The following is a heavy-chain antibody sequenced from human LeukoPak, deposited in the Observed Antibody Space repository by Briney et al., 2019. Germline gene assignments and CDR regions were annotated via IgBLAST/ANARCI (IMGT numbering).Heavy chain of an antibody. J-gene: IGHJ4*02. CDR2: ISWNSGSI. CDR3: AKSLTFTIFGVSLDY. D-gene: IGHD3-3*01. Sequence: GGSLRLSCAASGSTFDDYAMHWVRQAPGKGLEWVSGISWNSGSIGYADSVKGRFTISRDNAKNSLYLQMNSLRAEDTALYYCAKSLTFTIFGVSLDYWGQGTLVTVSS. CDR1: GSTFDDYA. V-gene: IGHV3-9*01.